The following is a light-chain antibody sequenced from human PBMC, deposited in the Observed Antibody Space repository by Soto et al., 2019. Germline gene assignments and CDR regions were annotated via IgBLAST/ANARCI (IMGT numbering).Light chain of an antibody. CDR2: GAS. J-gene: IGKJ3*01. CDR3: QQYGSSLFT. V-gene: IGKV3-20*01. CDR1: QSVSSSY. Sequence: EIVLTQSPGTLSLSPGEGATLSCRASQSVSSSYLAWYQQKPGQAPRLLIYGASSRATGIQDRFSGSGSGTDFTLTIRRLEPEDVAVNYWQQYGSSLFTVGPGTKVDI.